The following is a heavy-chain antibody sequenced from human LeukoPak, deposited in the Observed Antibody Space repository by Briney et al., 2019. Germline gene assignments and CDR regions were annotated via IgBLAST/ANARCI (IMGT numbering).Heavy chain of an antibody. J-gene: IGHJ4*02. CDR2: ISSSSRTI. V-gene: IGHV3-48*02. Sequence: GGSLRLSCAASGFTFSHYTMNWARQAPGKGLEWVSDISSSSRTISYADSVKGRFTISRDNAKNSLYLQMNSLRDEDTAVYYCARERWGAAAGTDYWGQGTLVTVS. CDR1: GFTFSHYT. D-gene: IGHD6-13*01. CDR3: ARERWGAAAGTDY.